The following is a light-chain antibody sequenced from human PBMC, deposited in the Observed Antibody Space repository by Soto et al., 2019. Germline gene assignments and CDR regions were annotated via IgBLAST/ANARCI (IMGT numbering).Light chain of an antibody. CDR1: QSVSSN. Sequence: EIVMTQSPGTLSVSPGERATLSCRASQSVSSNLAWYQQKPGQAPRLLIYGASTRATGIPARFSGSGSGTEFTLTISSLQSEDFAVYYCQQYNNWPPSMYTFGQGTKLEIK. CDR3: QQYNNWPPSMYT. V-gene: IGKV3-15*01. J-gene: IGKJ2*01. CDR2: GAS.